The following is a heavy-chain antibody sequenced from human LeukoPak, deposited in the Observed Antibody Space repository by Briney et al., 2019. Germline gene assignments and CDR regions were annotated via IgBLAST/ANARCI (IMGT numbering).Heavy chain of an antibody. V-gene: IGHV4-4*07. J-gene: IGHJ4*02. D-gene: IGHD6-13*01. CDR3: ARGRGSSWYYFDS. Sequence: SETLSLTCTVSGGSISSYYWSWVRQPAGKGLEWIGRIYASGNTSYNPSLKGRVTMTVDTSKNQFSLNLSSVTAADTAVYYCARGRGSSWYYFDSWGQGTLVTVSS. CDR2: IYASGNT. CDR1: GGSISSYY.